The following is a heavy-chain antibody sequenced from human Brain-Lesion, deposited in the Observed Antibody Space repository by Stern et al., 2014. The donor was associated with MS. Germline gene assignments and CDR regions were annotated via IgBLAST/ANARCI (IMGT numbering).Heavy chain of an antibody. D-gene: IGHD1-14*01. J-gene: IGHJ4*02. CDR3: ARDITGSSAYFAY. V-gene: IGHV3-9*01. CDR1: GFTFDDYA. CDR2: ISWNSGTI. Sequence: EVQLVESGGDLVQPGRSLRLSCAAFGFTFDDYAMPWVRQAPGKGLEWVAGISWNSGTIGYADSVKGRFTTSRDNAYSFLYLQMNSLRPEDTALYYCARDITGSSAYFAYWGQGTLVTVSS.